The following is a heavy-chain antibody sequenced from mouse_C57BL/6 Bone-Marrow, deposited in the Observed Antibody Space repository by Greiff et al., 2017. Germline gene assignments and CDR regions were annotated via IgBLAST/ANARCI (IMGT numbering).Heavy chain of an antibody. CDR2: ISSGSSTI. CDR3: ARQGNYRYYYAMDY. J-gene: IGHJ4*01. V-gene: IGHV5-17*01. D-gene: IGHD2-1*01. Sequence: EVKLMESGGGLVKPGGSLKLSCAASGFTFSDYGMHWVRQAPEKGLEWVAYISSGSSTIYYADTVKGRFTISRDHAKNTLCLQMTSLRSEDTAMYYCARQGNYRYYYAMDYWGQGTSVTVSS. CDR1: GFTFSDYG.